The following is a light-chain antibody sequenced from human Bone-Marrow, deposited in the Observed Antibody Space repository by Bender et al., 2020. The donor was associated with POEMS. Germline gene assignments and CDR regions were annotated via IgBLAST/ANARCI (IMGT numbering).Light chain of an antibody. CDR1: SGHTSYA. V-gene: IGLV4-69*01. J-gene: IGLJ3*02. CDR3: QTWGTGYWV. Sequence: QLVLTQSPSASASLGASVNLTCTLSSGHTSYAIAWHQRQPKKGPRYLMNLKSDGSHNRGDGIPDRFSGSSSGAERYLTISSLQSEDEADYYCQTWGTGYWVFGGGTRLSVL. CDR2: LKSDGSH.